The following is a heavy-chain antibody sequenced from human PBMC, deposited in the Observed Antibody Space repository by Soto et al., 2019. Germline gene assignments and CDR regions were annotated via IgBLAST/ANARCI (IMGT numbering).Heavy chain of an antibody. CDR3: ARERGLGNYYDSSGYYSLDY. CDR1: GGSISSSNW. CDR2: IYHSGST. J-gene: IGHJ4*02. Sequence: SETLSLTCAVSGGSISSSNWWSWVRQPPGKGLEWIGEIYHSGSTNYHPSLKSRVTISVDKSKNQFSLKLSSVTAADTAVYYCARERGLGNYYDSSGYYSLDYWGQGTLGTVSS. V-gene: IGHV4-4*02. D-gene: IGHD3-22*01.